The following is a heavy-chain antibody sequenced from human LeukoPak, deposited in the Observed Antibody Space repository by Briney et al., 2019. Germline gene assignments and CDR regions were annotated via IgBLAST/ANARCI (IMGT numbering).Heavy chain of an antibody. D-gene: IGHD6-19*01. CDR2: INPNSGGT. Sequence: GASVKVSCKTSGYSLTAYYMHWVRQAPGQGLEWMGWINPNSGGTNYAQKFQGRVTMTRDTSINTAYMELSRVRSDDTAVYYCATLGGSSGFYWGQGTLVTVSS. J-gene: IGHJ4*02. V-gene: IGHV1-2*02. CDR1: GYSLTAYY. CDR3: ATLGGSSGFY.